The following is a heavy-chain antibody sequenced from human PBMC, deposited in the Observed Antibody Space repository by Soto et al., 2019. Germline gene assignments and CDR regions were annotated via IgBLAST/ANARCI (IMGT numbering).Heavy chain of an antibody. CDR2: IYYNGST. CDR1: GGSISSYY. V-gene: IGHV4-59*08. J-gene: IGHJ4*02. CDR3: ARQGSYYDFWSGYHNYYFDN. D-gene: IGHD3-3*01. Sequence: SETLSLTCTVSGGSISSYYWSWIRQPPGKGLEWIGYIYYNGSTYYNPSLKSRVTISVDTSKNQFSLRLSSVTAADTAVYYCARQGSYYDFWSGYHNYYFDNWGQGTLVTVSS.